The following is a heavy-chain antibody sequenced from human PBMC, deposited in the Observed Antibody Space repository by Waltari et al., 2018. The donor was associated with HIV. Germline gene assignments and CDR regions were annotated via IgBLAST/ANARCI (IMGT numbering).Heavy chain of an antibody. CDR3: ARDSHYYDSTPFDY. D-gene: IGHD3-22*01. Sequence: QVQLVESGGVVVQPGSSLRLSCEASGFIFRIFYIHWVRQAPGKGLEWVAVIGYDGTKKDFADSVKGRFTISRDNSKNTLYLQMNSLRAEDTAVYYCARDSHYYDSTPFDYWGQGTLVTVSS. J-gene: IGHJ4*02. V-gene: IGHV3-33*01. CDR2: IGYDGTKK. CDR1: GFIFRIFY.